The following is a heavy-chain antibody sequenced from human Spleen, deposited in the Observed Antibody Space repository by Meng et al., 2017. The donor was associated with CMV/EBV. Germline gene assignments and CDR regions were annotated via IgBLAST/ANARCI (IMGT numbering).Heavy chain of an antibody. V-gene: IGHV3-11*01. CDR2: ISSGGTSV. CDR1: GFTFRDFY. J-gene: IGHJ3*01. CDR3: ARFPTLKSAFSL. Sequence: SLKISCAASGFTFRDFYMSWSRQAPGKGLELISYISSGGTSVDYADSVKGRFTISRDNAKNSLYLQMSTLRADDTAVYHCARFPTLKSAFSLWGQGTMVTVSS.